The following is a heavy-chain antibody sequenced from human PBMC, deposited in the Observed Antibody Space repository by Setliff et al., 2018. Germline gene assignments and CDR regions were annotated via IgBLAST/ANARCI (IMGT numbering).Heavy chain of an antibody. CDR3: ARGEREGITMVRGVRGTHYYYGMDV. D-gene: IGHD3-10*01. CDR1: GGTFSSYA. CDR2: IIPIFGTA. J-gene: IGHJ6*02. V-gene: IGHV1-69*05. Sequence: SVKVSCKASGGTFSSYAISWVRQAPGQGLEWMGGIIPIFGTANYAQKFQGRVTITTDEPTSTAYMELSSLRSEDTAVYYCARGEREGITMVRGVRGTHYYYGMDVWGQGTTVTVSS.